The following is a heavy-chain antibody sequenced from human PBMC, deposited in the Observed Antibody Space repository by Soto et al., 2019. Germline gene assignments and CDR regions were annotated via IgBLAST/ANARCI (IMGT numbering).Heavy chain of an antibody. CDR2: IKQDGSEK. J-gene: IGHJ4*02. CDR1: GFTFSSYW. V-gene: IGHV3-7*01. CDR3: ARVSRGQWLAPEYYFDY. Sequence: PGGSLRLSCAASGFTFSSYWMSWVRQAPGKGLEWVANIKQDGSEKYYVDSVKGRFTISRDNAKNSLYLQMNSLGAEDTAVYYCARVSRGQWLAPEYYFDYWGQGTLVTVSS. D-gene: IGHD6-19*01.